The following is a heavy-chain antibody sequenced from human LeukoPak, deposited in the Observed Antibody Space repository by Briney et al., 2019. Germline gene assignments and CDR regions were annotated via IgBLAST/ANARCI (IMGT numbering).Heavy chain of an antibody. CDR2: ISSSSSYI. Sequence: SGGSLRLSFAASGFAFSSYSMNWVRRAPGKGLEWVSSISSSSSYIYYADSVKGRFTISRDNAKNSLYLQMNSLRAEDTAVYYCARVDTAMPRSWGQGTLVTVSS. D-gene: IGHD5-18*01. J-gene: IGHJ4*02. V-gene: IGHV3-21*01. CDR1: GFAFSSYS. CDR3: ARVDTAMPRS.